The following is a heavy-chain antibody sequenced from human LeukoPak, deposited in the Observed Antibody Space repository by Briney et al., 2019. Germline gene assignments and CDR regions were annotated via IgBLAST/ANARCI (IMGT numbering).Heavy chain of an antibody. Sequence: GGSLRPSCGASGFISNMYAIHWVRRAPGKGLEWVAVISYDGSDEKYADFVKGRFTISRDSSKNTLSLQMNSLRVEDTAVYYCAREGQWGPHSPGNYHYMDVWGRGTTVTVSS. J-gene: IGHJ6*03. CDR2: ISYDGSDE. CDR3: AREGQWGPHSPGNYHYMDV. D-gene: IGHD6-19*01. V-gene: IGHV3-30*04. CDR1: GFISNMYA.